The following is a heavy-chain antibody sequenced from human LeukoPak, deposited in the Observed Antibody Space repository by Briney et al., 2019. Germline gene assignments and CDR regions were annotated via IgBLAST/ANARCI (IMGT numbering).Heavy chain of an antibody. CDR3: AKDDLYGSGTNWFDP. Sequence: ASVKVSCKASGYTFTSYYMHWVRQAPGQGLEWMGIINPSGGSTSYAQKFQGRVTMTRDTSTSTVYMELSSLRVEDTAVYYCAKDDLYGSGTNWFDPWGQGTLVTVSS. J-gene: IGHJ5*02. CDR2: INPSGGST. V-gene: IGHV1-46*01. D-gene: IGHD3-10*01. CDR1: GYTFTSYY.